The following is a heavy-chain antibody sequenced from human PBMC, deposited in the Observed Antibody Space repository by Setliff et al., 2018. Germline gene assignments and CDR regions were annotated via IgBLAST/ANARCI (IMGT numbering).Heavy chain of an antibody. Sequence: LRLSCAASGFSFNSYSMNWVRQAPGKGLESVSFVSSSSSAIYYADSVKGRFTISRDNAKNSLYLQMNSLRAEDTAVYFCARSGNYRVDYWGQGTLVTVSS. V-gene: IGHV3-48*01. CDR1: GFSFNSYS. CDR3: ARSGNYRVDY. D-gene: IGHD1-7*01. J-gene: IGHJ4*02. CDR2: VSSSSSAI.